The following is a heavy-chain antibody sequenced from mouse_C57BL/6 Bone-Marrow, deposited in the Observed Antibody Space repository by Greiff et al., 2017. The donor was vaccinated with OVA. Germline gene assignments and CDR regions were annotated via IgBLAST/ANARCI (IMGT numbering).Heavy chain of an antibody. D-gene: IGHD1-1*01. CDR2: IDPSDSYT. Sequence: VQLQQPGAELVMPGASVKLSCKASGYTFTSYWMHWVKQRPGQGLEWIGEIDPSDSYTNYNQKFKGKSTLTVDKSSSTAYMQLSSLTSEDSAVYYCARYYGSSWGFAYWGQGTLVTVSA. CDR3: ARYYGSSWGFAY. CDR1: GYTFTSYW. J-gene: IGHJ3*01. V-gene: IGHV1-69*01.